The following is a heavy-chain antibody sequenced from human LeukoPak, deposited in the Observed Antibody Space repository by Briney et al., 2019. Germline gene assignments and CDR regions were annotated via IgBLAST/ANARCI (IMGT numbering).Heavy chain of an antibody. Sequence: ASVKVSCKASGYTFTSYYIHCVRHAPGQGLECMTLINPSGGSTSYAQNFQGRVTMTRDTSTSTVYMELSSLRSEDTAVYYCARAQSGSYLGNWFDPWGQGTLVTVSS. D-gene: IGHD1-26*01. CDR2: INPSGGST. CDR3: ARAQSGSYLGNWFDP. CDR1: GYTFTSYY. J-gene: IGHJ5*02. V-gene: IGHV1-46*01.